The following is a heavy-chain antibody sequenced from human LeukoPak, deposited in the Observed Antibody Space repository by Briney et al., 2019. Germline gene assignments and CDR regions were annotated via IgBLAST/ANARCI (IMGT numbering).Heavy chain of an antibody. CDR1: GDSISSDTYY. CDR2: IYYSGNT. CDR3: ARRYCSGSSCYFFDY. D-gene: IGHD2-2*01. V-gene: IGHV4-39*01. Sequence: SETLSLTCTVSGDSISSDTYYWGWIRQPPGKGLEWIGSIYYSGNTYYNPSLKSRVTISVDTSKNQFSLKLSSVTAADTAVYFCARRYCSGSSCYFFDYWGQGTLVTVSS. J-gene: IGHJ4*02.